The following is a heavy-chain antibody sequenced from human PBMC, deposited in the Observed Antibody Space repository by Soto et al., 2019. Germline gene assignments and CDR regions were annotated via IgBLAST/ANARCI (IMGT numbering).Heavy chain of an antibody. CDR2: IWYDGSNK. D-gene: IGHD3-10*01. V-gene: IGHV3-33*01. J-gene: IGHJ3*02. CDR1: GFTFSSYG. Sequence: GGSLRLSCAASGFTFSSYGMHWVRQAPGKGLEWVAVIWYDGSNKYYADSVKGRFTISRDNSKNTLYLQMNSLRAEDTAVYYGERGPSGGHDAFDIWGQGTMVTVSS. CDR3: ERGPSGGHDAFDI.